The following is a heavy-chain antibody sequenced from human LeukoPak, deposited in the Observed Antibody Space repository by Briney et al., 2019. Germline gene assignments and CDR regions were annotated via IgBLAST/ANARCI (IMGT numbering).Heavy chain of an antibody. D-gene: IGHD3-10*01. J-gene: IGHJ4*02. CDR1: GFTFSSYS. CDR2: ISTSSSTI. Sequence: HSGGSLRLSCAASGFTFSSYSMNWVRQAPGKGLEWVSYISTSSSTIYYAGSVKGRFTISRDNAKNSLYLQMSSLRDEDTAMYYCARGFNRAFDFWGQGTLVTVSS. V-gene: IGHV3-48*02. CDR3: ARGFNRAFDF.